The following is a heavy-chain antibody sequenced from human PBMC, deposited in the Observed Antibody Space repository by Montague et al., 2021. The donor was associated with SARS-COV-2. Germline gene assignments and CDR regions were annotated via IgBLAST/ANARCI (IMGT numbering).Heavy chain of an antibody. CDR1: GGSISSYY. J-gene: IGHJ3*02. V-gene: IGHV4-59*01. CDR2: IYYSGST. D-gene: IGHD3-22*01. Sequence: SETLSLTCTVSGGSISSYYWSWIRQPPGKGLGWIGYIYYSGSTNXNPSLKSRVTISVDTSKNQFSLKLSSVTAADTAVYYCAREVRYYYDSSGPGAFDIWGQGTMVTVSS. CDR3: AREVRYYYDSSGPGAFDI.